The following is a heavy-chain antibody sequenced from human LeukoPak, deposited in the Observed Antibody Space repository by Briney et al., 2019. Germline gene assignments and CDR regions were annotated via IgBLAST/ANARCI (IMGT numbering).Heavy chain of an antibody. Sequence: PSETLSLTCAVYGGSFSGYYWSWIRQPPGKGLEWIGEINHSRGTNYNPSLKSRVTISVDTSKNQFSLKLSSVTAADTAVYYCTRRTYRADFDYWGQGSLVTVSS. CDR2: INHSRGT. CDR3: TRRTYRADFDY. J-gene: IGHJ4*02. D-gene: IGHD3-16*02. V-gene: IGHV4-34*01. CDR1: GGSFSGYY.